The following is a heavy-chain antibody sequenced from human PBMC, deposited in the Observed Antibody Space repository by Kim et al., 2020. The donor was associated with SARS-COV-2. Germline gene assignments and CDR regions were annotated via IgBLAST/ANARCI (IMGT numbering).Heavy chain of an antibody. CDR1: GFTFSSYG. J-gene: IGHJ6*02. D-gene: IGHD3-10*01. CDR2: IWYDGSNK. CDR3: ARDGDMIGSYGMDV. V-gene: IGHV3-33*01. Sequence: GGSLRLSCAASGFTFSSYGMHWVRQAPGKGLEWVAVIWYDGSNKYYADSVKGRFTISRDNSKNTLYLQMNSLRAEDTAVYYCARDGDMIGSYGMDVWGQGTTVTVSS.